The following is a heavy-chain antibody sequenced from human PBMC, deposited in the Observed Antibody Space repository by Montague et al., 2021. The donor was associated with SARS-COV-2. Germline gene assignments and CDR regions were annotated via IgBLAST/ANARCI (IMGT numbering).Heavy chain of an antibody. V-gene: IGHV6-1*01. CDR3: ARGGGDSADYYYYAMDV. CDR1: GDSVSSTSAA. D-gene: IGHD2-21*02. CDR2: TYFTSKWSS. Sequence: CAISGDSVSSTSAAWNWIRQSPSRGLEWLGRTYFTSKWSSEYALSVKSRLIISPDTSKNQFSLKLTSVTAADTAVYYCARGGGDSADYYYYAMDVWGQGTTVTVSS. J-gene: IGHJ6*02.